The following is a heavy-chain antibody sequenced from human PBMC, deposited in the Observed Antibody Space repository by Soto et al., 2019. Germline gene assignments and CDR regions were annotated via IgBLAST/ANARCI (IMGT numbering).Heavy chain of an antibody. Sequence: QVQLVQSGAEVKKPGASVKVSCKASGYTFTGYYMHWVRQAPGQGLESMGWINPNSGGTNYAQKFQGWVTMTRDTSISTAYMELSRLRSDDTAVYYCARGDHVDTAMVTEYYFDYWGQGTLVTVSS. CDR1: GYTFTGYY. D-gene: IGHD5-18*01. J-gene: IGHJ4*02. V-gene: IGHV1-2*04. CDR3: ARGDHVDTAMVTEYYFDY. CDR2: INPNSGGT.